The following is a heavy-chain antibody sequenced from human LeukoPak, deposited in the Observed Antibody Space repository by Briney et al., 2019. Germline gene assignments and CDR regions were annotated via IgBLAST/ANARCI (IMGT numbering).Heavy chain of an antibody. CDR2: IKQDGSEK. J-gene: IGHJ4*02. D-gene: IGHD5-18*01. CDR3: ALLGYSYGAYYFDY. Sequence: GGSLRLSCAASGFTFSSYWMNWVRQAPGKGLEWVANIKQDGSEKYYVDSVKGRFTISRDNAKNSLYLQMNSLRAEDTAVYYCALLGYSYGAYYFDYWGQGTLVTVCS. V-gene: IGHV3-7*01. CDR1: GFTFSSYW.